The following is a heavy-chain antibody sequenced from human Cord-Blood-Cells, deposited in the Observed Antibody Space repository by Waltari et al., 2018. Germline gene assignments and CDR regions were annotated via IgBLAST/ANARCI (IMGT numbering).Heavy chain of an antibody. V-gene: IGHV1-2*02. J-gene: IGHJ4*02. CDR1: GYTFTGYY. CDR3: ARAFRYGGNSFDY. CDR2: INPKSGGT. D-gene: IGHD4-17*01. Sequence: QVQLVQSGAEVKKPGASVKVSCKASGYTFTGYYMHWVRQAPGQGLEWMGWINPKSGGTSYEQKFQGRVTRTRETSISTAYMELSRLRSDDTAVYYCARAFRYGGNSFDYWGQGTLVTVSS.